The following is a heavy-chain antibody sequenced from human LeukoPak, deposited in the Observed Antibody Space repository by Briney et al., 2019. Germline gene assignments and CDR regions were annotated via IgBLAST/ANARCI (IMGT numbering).Heavy chain of an antibody. V-gene: IGHV4-61*02. J-gene: IGHJ3*02. CDR2: IYTSGGT. Sequence: PSQTLSLTCTVSGGSITNLNYYWTWIRQPAGKRLEWIGRIYTSGGTNYNPSLKSRVTMSVDKSKNQISLNLASLTAADTALYYCAGRGSSSGTFDIWGPGTFVTVSS. CDR3: AGRGSSSGTFDI. CDR1: GGSITNLNYY. D-gene: IGHD2-2*01.